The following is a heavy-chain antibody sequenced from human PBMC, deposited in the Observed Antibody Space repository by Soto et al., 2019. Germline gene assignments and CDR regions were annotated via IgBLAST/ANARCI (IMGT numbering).Heavy chain of an antibody. CDR1: GFSFSSHS. J-gene: IGHJ4*02. Sequence: GGSLRLSCAASGFSFSSHSMNWVRRAPGKGLEWVSYISSTSSSIYYADSVKGRFTISRDNAKNSLYLQMSSLRAEGTAVYYCASGGYANGATYSYWGQGTLVTVSS. D-gene: IGHD3-16*01. CDR2: ISSTSSSI. CDR3: ASGGYANGATYSY. V-gene: IGHV3-48*01.